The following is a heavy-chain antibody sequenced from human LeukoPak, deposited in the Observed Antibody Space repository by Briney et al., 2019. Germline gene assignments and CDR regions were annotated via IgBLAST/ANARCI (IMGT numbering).Heavy chain of an antibody. CDR2: ISGSGNYI. V-gene: IGHV3-21*01. D-gene: IGHD5-18*01. CDR3: ARGEKQLWLHKDY. CDR1: GFTFSSYN. Sequence: PGGSLRLSCAASGFTFSSYNMNWVRQVPGKGLEWVSTISGSGNYIFYADSVKGRFTISRDNAKNSLYLQMNSLRAEDTAVYYCARGEKQLWLHKDYWGQGTLVTVSS. J-gene: IGHJ4*02.